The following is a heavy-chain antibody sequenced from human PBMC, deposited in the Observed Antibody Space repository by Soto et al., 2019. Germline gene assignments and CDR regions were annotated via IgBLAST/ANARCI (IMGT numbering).Heavy chain of an antibody. CDR3: AGKGYCSGGSCYSNDY. Sequence: SVKVSCKASGGTFSSYAISWVLQAPGQGLEWMGGIIPIFGTANYAQKFQGRVTITADESTSTAYMELSSLRSEDTAVYYCAGKGYCSGGSCYSNDYWGQGTLVTVSS. CDR2: IIPIFGTA. CDR1: GGTFSSYA. J-gene: IGHJ4*02. V-gene: IGHV1-69*13. D-gene: IGHD2-15*01.